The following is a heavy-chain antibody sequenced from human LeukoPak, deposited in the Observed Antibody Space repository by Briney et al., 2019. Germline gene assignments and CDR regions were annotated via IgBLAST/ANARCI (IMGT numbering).Heavy chain of an antibody. V-gene: IGHV3-9*01. J-gene: IGHJ6*02. D-gene: IGHD4-23*01. CDR1: GFAFHNYA. Sequence: GRSLRLSCVGSGFAFHNYAMHWVRRPPGKGLEWVSAINWNGDTKAYADSVKGRFTISRDRARNSLYLQMDSLRPEDTALYYCAKDTGGNGAYFYAMDVWGQGTSVTVSS. CDR2: INWNGDTK. CDR3: AKDTGGNGAYFYAMDV.